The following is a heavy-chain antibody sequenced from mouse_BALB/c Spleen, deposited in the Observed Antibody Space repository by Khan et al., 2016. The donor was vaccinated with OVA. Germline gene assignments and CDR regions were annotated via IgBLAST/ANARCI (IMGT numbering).Heavy chain of an antibody. CDR2: ISNGGGNT. V-gene: IGHV5-12*02. CDR3: ARHGYCKGDAMDY. D-gene: IGHD1-3*01. CDR1: GFTFSDCY. J-gene: IGHJ4*01. Sequence: EVELVESGGGLVQPGGSLKLSCATSGFTFSDCYMYWFRQTPEKRLEWVAYISNGGGNTYYPDTVKGRFTISRDNAKKTLYLQMSRLSSEDTALYYCARHGYCKGDAMDYWRQVPSVPVSS.